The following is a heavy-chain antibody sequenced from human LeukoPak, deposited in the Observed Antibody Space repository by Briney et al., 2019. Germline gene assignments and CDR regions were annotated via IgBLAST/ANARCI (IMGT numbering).Heavy chain of an antibody. D-gene: IGHD3-3*01. V-gene: IGHV3-48*01. CDR3: ASSTLLRFLEWLLPDAFDI. CDR1: GFTFSSYS. Sequence: GGSLRLSCAASGFTFSSYSMNWVRQAPGKGLEWVSYISSSSSTIYYADSVKGRFTISRDNAKNSLYLQMNSLRAEDTAVYYCASSTLLRFLEWLLPDAFDIWGQGTMVTVSS. CDR2: ISSSSSTI. J-gene: IGHJ3*02.